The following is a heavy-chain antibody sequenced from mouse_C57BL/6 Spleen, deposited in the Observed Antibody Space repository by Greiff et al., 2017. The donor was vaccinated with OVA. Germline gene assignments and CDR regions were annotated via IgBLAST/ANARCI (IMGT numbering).Heavy chain of an antibody. CDR1: GFNIKDYY. J-gene: IGHJ3*01. Sequence: EVMLVESGAELVRPGASVKLSCTASGFNIKDYYMHWVKQRPEQGLEWIGRIDPEDGDTEYAPKFQGKATMTADTSSNTAYLQLSSLTSEDTAVYYCRAYYSNYGFAYWGQGTLVTVSA. CDR2: IDPEDGDT. CDR3: RAYYSNYGFAY. D-gene: IGHD2-5*01. V-gene: IGHV14-1*01.